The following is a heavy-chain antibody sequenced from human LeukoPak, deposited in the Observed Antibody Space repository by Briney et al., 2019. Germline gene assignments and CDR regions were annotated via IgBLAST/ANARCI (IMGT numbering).Heavy chain of an antibody. J-gene: IGHJ4*02. CDR1: GYSFTSYW. Sequence: GESLKISCKGSGYSFTSYWIGWVRQMPGKGLEWMGIIDPGDSDTRYSPSFQGQVTISADKSVSTAYLQWSSLQASDPALYYCARPLAYCGGDCYGDFDYWGQGTLVTVPS. D-gene: IGHD2-21*02. CDR3: ARPLAYCGGDCYGDFDY. V-gene: IGHV5-51*01. CDR2: IDPGDSDT.